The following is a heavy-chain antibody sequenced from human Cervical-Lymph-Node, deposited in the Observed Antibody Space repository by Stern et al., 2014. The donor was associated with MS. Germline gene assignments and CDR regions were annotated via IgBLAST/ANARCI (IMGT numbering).Heavy chain of an antibody. J-gene: IGHJ4*02. CDR1: GYSFTIYY. Sequence: VQLVESGAEVKKPGGSLKISCKLSGYSFTIYYIAWVRQMPGKGLEWMGVIYPYDFDTPNSPSFQGQVTISADKSITTAYLHWSSLRASDTAMYYCARHVQGFDYWGQGTLVTVSS. V-gene: IGHV5-51*01. CDR3: ARHVQGFDY. CDR2: IYPYDFDT.